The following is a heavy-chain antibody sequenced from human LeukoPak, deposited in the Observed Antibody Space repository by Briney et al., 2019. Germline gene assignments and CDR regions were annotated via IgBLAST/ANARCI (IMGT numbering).Heavy chain of an antibody. CDR1: GYTLTGYY. CDR3: ARGRDTYYYGSGSYYMDY. Sequence: ASVKVSFKASGYTLTGYYMHWVRQAPGQGLEWMGWINPNSGGTNYAQKFQGRVTMTRDTSISTAYMELSRLRSDDTAVYYCARGRDTYYYGSGSYYMDYWGQGTLVTVSS. D-gene: IGHD3-10*01. CDR2: INPNSGGT. J-gene: IGHJ4*02. V-gene: IGHV1-2*02.